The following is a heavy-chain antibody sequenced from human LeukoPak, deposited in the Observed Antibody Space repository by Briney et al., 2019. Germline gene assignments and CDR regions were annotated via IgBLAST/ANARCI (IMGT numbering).Heavy chain of an antibody. CDR3: AAMGPGYNWNPHAFDI. Sequence: GASVKVSCKASGYTFTGYYMHWVRQAPGQGLEWMGGIIPIFGTANYAQKFQGRVTITTDESTSTAYMELSSLRSEDTAVYYCAAMGPGYNWNPHAFDIWGQGTMVTVSS. V-gene: IGHV1-69*05. D-gene: IGHD1-20*01. J-gene: IGHJ3*02. CDR1: GYTFTGYY. CDR2: IIPIFGTA.